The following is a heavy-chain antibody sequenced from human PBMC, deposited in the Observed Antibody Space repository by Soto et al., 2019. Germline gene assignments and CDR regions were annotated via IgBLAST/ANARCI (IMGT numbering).Heavy chain of an antibody. CDR1: GFTFSSFA. CDR3: VKPIGDGDIPPYYSGRGV. CDR2: VSARGVST. V-gene: IGHV3-23*01. J-gene: IGHJ6*04. Sequence: EVQLLESGGGLVQPGGSMRLSCAASGFTFSSFAMTWVRQAPGKGLEWVSGVSARGVSTYYADSVTGRFTISRDHSRNTLYLQMDSLRAEDTAVYFCVKPIGDGDIPPYYSGRGVWGRGTAVTVSS. D-gene: IGHD4-17*01.